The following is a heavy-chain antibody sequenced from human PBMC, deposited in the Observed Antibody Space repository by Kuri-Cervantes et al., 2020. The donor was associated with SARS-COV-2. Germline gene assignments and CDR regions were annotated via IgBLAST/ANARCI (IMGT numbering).Heavy chain of an antibody. CDR2: IYYSGST. V-gene: IGHV4-39*01. CDR1: GYSISSSSYY. CDR3: ARSGYSYGPETQGASDN. Sequence: SETLSLTCTVSGYSISSSSYYWGWIRQPPGKGLEWIGSIYYSGSTYYNPSLKSRVTISVDTSKNQFSLKLSSVTAADTAVYYCARSGYSYGPETQGASDNWGQGTMVTVSS. D-gene: IGHD5-18*01. J-gene: IGHJ3*02.